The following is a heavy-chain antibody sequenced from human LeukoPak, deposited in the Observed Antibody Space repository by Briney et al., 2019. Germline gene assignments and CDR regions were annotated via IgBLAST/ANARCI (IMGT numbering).Heavy chain of an antibody. CDR3: AKDQYYYGSAGYYYYYYMDV. Sequence: PGGSLRLSCAASGFTVSDYYMSWIRQAPGKGLEWVSYISSSGGTIYYADSVKGRFTISRDNSKNTLYLQMNSLRAEDTAVYYCAKDQYYYGSAGYYYYYYMDVWGKGTTVTVSS. V-gene: IGHV3-11*01. CDR1: GFTVSDYY. J-gene: IGHJ6*03. D-gene: IGHD3-10*01. CDR2: ISSSGGTI.